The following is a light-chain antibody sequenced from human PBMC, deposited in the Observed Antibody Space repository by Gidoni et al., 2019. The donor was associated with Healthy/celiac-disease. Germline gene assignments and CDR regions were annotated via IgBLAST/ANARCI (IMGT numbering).Light chain of an antibody. V-gene: IGLV3-1*01. CDR1: KLGDKY. J-gene: IGLJ2*01. CDR2: QYS. Sequence: SYELTQPPSVSVSPGQTASITCSGDKLGDKYACWYQQKPGQSPVLVIYQYSKLPSGIPERFSVSTSATTATLTISVTQAIDEADYYCQAWDSSTVVFGGGTKLTVL. CDR3: QAWDSSTVV.